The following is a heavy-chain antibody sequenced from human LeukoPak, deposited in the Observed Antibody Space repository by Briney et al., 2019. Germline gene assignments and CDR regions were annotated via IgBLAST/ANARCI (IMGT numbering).Heavy chain of an antibody. CDR3: ATLVGAYGGSLQH. CDR1: GFAFSSHG. J-gene: IGHJ1*01. V-gene: IGHV3-33*01. D-gene: IGHD2-8*02. CDR2: IGNDGSIK. Sequence: GGSLRLSCIVSGFAFSSHGMHWVRQAPGKGLEWVAVIGNDGSIKNYADSVKGRFTISRDNSKNTLYLQMNSLRAEDTAVYYCATLVGAYGGSLQHWGQGTLVTVSS.